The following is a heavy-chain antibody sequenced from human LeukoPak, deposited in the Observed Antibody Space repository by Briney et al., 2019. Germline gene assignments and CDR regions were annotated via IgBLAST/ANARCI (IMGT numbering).Heavy chain of an antibody. CDR3: ARSVDAYNVDF. D-gene: IGHD5-24*01. CDR2: ISSTSTYI. CDR1: GFTFSIYT. V-gene: IGHV3-21*01. J-gene: IGHJ4*02. Sequence: PGGSLRLSCATSGFTFSIYTMNWVRQAPGKGLEWVSSISSTSTYINYADSLKGRFTISRDNAKNSVYLQMNSLRADDTAIYYCARSVDAYNVDFWGQGTLVIVSS.